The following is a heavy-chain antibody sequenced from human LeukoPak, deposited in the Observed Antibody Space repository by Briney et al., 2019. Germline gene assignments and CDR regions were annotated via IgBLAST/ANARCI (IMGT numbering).Heavy chain of an antibody. Sequence: GGSLRLSCAVSRFTFSNYAMHWVRQAPGKGLEWVAIISYDGRKKYYADSVKGRFTISRDSAKNSLYLQMNSLRAEDTAVYYCARRRDFDYWGQGTLVTVSS. V-gene: IGHV3-30*04. CDR3: ARRRDFDY. CDR1: RFTFSNYA. J-gene: IGHJ4*02. CDR2: ISYDGRKK.